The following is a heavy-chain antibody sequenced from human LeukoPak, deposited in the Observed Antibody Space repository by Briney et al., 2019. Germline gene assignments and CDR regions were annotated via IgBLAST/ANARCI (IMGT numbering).Heavy chain of an antibody. J-gene: IGHJ4*02. Sequence: ASVKVSCKASGYTFTSYGISWVRQAPGQGLEWMGWISAYNGNTNYAQKLQGRVTMTTDTSTSTAYMELRSLRSDDTAVYYCARVGRYYVWGSYRYFDYWGQGTLVTVSS. D-gene: IGHD3-16*02. CDR1: GYTFTSYG. CDR2: ISAYNGNT. CDR3: ARVGRYYVWGSYRYFDY. V-gene: IGHV1-18*01.